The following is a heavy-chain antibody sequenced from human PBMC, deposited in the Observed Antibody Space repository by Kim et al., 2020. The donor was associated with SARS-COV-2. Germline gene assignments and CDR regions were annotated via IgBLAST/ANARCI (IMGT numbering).Heavy chain of an antibody. CDR3: ARGWRSSWYSFIDNTYYFDY. Sequence: SETLSLTCTVSGGSISSGSYYWSWIRQPAGKGLEWIGRIYTSGSTNYNPSLKSRVTISVDTSKNQFSLKLSSVTAADTAVYYCARGWRSSWYSFIDNTYYFDYWGQGTLVTVSS. CDR1: GGSISSGSYY. CDR2: IYTSGST. D-gene: IGHD6-13*01. J-gene: IGHJ4*02. V-gene: IGHV4-61*02.